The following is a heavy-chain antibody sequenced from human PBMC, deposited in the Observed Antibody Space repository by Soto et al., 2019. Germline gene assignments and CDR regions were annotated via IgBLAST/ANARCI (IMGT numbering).Heavy chain of an antibody. V-gene: IGHV1-2*04. Sequence: ASVKVSCKASGYTFGAYYLHWVRQAPGQGLEWMGWINPNSGATNYAQKYQGWVTMTRDTPISTAYMELNRLRSDDTAVYYCARGVYSSGWVDAFDIWGQGTMVTVSS. CDR1: GYTFGAYY. CDR2: INPNSGAT. J-gene: IGHJ3*02. D-gene: IGHD6-19*01. CDR3: ARGVYSSGWVDAFDI.